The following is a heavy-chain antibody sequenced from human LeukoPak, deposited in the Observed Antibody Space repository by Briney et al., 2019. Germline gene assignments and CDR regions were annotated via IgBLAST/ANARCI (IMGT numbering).Heavy chain of an antibody. CDR3: ARGRGSSWYGFDY. V-gene: IGHV4-39*07. CDR1: GGSISSSSYY. CDR2: INHSGST. Sequence: KSSETLSLTCTVSGGSISSSSYYWGWIRQPPGKGLEWIGEINHSGSTNYNPSLKSRVTISVDTSKNQFSLKLSSVTAADTAVYYCARGRGSSWYGFDYWGQGTLVTVSS. J-gene: IGHJ4*02. D-gene: IGHD6-13*01.